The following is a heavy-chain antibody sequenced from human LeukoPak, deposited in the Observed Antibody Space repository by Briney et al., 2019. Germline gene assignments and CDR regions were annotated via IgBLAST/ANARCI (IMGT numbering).Heavy chain of an antibody. CDR2: IKSKKDGGTT. CDR1: GFTFSNAW. D-gene: IGHD4-23*01. J-gene: IGHJ4*02. CDR3: TTDLRWASLDFDY. V-gene: IGHV3-15*01. Sequence: GGSLRLSCAASGFTFSNAWISWVRQAQGTGQEWVGHIKSKKDGGTTDYAAPVKGRFTISRDDSKNTLFLQMNSLTTEDTAVYYCTTDLRWASLDFDYWGQGTLVTVSS.